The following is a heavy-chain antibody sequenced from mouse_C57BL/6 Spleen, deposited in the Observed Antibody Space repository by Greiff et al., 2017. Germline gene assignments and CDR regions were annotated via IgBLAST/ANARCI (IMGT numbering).Heavy chain of an antibody. Sequence: EVQLQESGTVLARPGASVKMSCKTSGYTFTSYWMHWVKQRPGQGLEWIGAIYPGNSDTSYNQKFKGEAKLTAATSASTAYMELSSLTNEDSAVYYCTTGGTVSFAYWGQGTLVTVSA. CDR3: TTGGTVSFAY. CDR1: GYTFTSYW. V-gene: IGHV1-5*01. CDR2: IYPGNSDT. D-gene: IGHD4-1*01. J-gene: IGHJ3*01.